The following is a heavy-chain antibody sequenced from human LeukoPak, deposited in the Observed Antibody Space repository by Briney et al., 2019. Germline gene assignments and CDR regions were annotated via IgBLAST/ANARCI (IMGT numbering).Heavy chain of an antibody. CDR2: ISSTSTTV. CDR3: ARDRVTYTTSVDPLDY. CDR1: GFTFSSYS. J-gene: IGHJ4*02. D-gene: IGHD2-2*02. Sequence: AGGSLRLSCAASGFTFSSYSMNRVRQAPGKGLEWISYISSTSTTVLYADSVKGRFTISRDNAKNSLDLQMNSLRAEDTAVYYCARDRVTYTTSVDPLDYWGQGTLVTVSS. V-gene: IGHV3-48*01.